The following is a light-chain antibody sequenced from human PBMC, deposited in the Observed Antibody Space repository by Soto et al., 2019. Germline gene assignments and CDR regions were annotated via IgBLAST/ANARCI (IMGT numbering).Light chain of an antibody. V-gene: IGKV3-20*01. Sequence: EIVLTQSPGTLSLSPGERATLSCRASQTMRSSHLAWYQQKPGQAPRLLIYGASTRTFDVPDRFSGSGSGTNFTLTISRLQPEDFAIYYCQQYNNWPITFGQGTRLEIK. CDR2: GAS. J-gene: IGKJ5*01. CDR1: QTMRSSH. CDR3: QQYNNWPIT.